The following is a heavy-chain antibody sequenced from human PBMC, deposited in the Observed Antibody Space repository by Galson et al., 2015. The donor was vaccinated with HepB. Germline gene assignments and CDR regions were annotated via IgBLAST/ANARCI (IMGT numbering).Heavy chain of an antibody. CDR3: AKDAYRSSYYFDF. Sequence: SLRLSCAASGFFIRNNYMSWVRQAPGRGLEWVSVIYSGGDTYYADSVQGRFTISRDNSKNTLFLQMDSLRAEDTAVYYCAKDAYRSSYYFDFWGQGTVVTVSS. CDR2: IYSGGDT. D-gene: IGHD3-16*01. V-gene: IGHV3-66*01. CDR1: GFFIRNNY. J-gene: IGHJ4*02.